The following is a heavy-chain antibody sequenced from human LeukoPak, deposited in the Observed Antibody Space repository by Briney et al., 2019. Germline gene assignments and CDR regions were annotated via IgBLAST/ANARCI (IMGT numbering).Heavy chain of an antibody. CDR1: GYSFTNHW. V-gene: IGHV5-51*01. Sequence: GESLQISFKGSGYSFTNHWIGWVRQVPGKGLEWMGIIFPGDSDIRYSPSFQGQVTISADKSSSTAYLQWTSLKASDTAMYYCARLGGRSPYYYYMDAWGEGTTVTVSS. D-gene: IGHD3-10*01. CDR2: IFPGDSDI. J-gene: IGHJ6*03. CDR3: ARLGGRSPYYYYMDA.